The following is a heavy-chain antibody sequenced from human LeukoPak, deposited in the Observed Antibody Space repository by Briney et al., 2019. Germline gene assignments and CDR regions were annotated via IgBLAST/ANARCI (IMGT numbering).Heavy chain of an antibody. D-gene: IGHD6-13*01. CDR3: ARDYSSSWYAGYYYYGMDV. CDR1: GFTVSSNY. J-gene: IGHJ6*02. Sequence: GGSLRLSCAASGFTVSSNYMSWVRQAPGKGLEWVSVIYSGGSTYYAESGKGRFTISRDNSKNTLCLQMNSLRAEDTAVYYCARDYSSSWYAGYYYYGMDVWGQGTTVTVSS. CDR2: IYSGGST. V-gene: IGHV3-53*01.